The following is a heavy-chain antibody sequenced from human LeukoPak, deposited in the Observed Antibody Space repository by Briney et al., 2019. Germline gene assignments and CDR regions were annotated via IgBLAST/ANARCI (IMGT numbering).Heavy chain of an antibody. V-gene: IGHV3-30*18. CDR2: MSYDGSNK. D-gene: IGHD5-18*01. Sequence: GGSLRLSCAASGFTFSTYGMHWVRQAPGKGLEWVAVMSYDGSNKYYADSVKGRFTISRDNSKDTLFLQMNSLRTEDTAVYYCAKLPAPEGYDYGSIDYWGQGTLVTVSS. J-gene: IGHJ4*02. CDR1: GFTFSTYG. CDR3: AKLPAPEGYDYGSIDY.